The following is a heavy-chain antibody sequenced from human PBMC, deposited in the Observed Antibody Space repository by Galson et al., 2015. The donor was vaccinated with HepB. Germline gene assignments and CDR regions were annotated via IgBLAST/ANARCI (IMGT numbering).Heavy chain of an antibody. Sequence: SVKVSCKVSGYTLTELSMHWVRQAPGKGLEWMGGFDPKDGETIYAQKFQGRVTMTEDTSTDTAYMELSSLRSEDTAVYYCARSIVVVPAAIMSWFDPWGQGTLVTVSS. V-gene: IGHV1-24*01. CDR2: FDPKDGET. D-gene: IGHD2-2*02. CDR3: ARSIVVVPAAIMSWFDP. J-gene: IGHJ5*02. CDR1: GYTLTELS.